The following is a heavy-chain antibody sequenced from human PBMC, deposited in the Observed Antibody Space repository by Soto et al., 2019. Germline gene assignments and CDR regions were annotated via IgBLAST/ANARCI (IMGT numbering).Heavy chain of an antibody. V-gene: IGHV3-23*01. CDR3: AKAGDTGNHYFDR. CDR1: GFAFSSYA. D-gene: IGHD5-18*01. CDR2: ISGRGDFT. Sequence: PGGSLRLSCAASGFAFSSYAMSWVRQAPGKGLERVSSISGRGDFTYYADSVRGRFTVSRDNSMDTLSLQMNVLRAEDTAIYYCAKAGDTGNHYFDRWGQGTLVTVSS. J-gene: IGHJ4*02.